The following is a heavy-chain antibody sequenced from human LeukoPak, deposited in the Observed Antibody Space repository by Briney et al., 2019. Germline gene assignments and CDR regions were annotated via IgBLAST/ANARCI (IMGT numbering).Heavy chain of an antibody. Sequence: SQTLSPSSAISGDSVSSNSAAWNWIRQSPSRGLEWLGRTYYRSKWYNDDAVSMKSRITITSDTSKNQFSLQLSSVTPEDTAVYYCARGRIAYHGMDVWGQGTTVTVSS. V-gene: IGHV6-1*01. D-gene: IGHD6-13*01. J-gene: IGHJ6*02. CDR1: GDSVSSNSAA. CDR2: TYYRSKWYN. CDR3: ARGRIAYHGMDV.